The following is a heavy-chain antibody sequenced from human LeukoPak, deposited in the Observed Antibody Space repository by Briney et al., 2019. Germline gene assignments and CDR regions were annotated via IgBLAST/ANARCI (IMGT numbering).Heavy chain of an antibody. J-gene: IGHJ3*02. V-gene: IGHV1-69*13. CDR3: ARDLLGYCSSTSCRRGDAFDI. D-gene: IGHD2-2*01. CDR1: GGTFSSYA. CDR2: IIPIFGTA. Sequence: ASVKVFCKASGGTFSSYAISWVRQAPGQGLEWMGGIIPIFGTANYAQKFQGRVTITADESTSTAYMELSSLRSEDTAVYYCARDLLGYCSSTSCRRGDAFDIWGQGTMVTVSS.